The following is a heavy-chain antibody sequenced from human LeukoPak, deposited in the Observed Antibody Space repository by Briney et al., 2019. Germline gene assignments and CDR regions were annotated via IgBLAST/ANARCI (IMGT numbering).Heavy chain of an antibody. D-gene: IGHD3-3*01. CDR2: IYYSGST. CDR3: ARTLTKMEYYFDY. Sequence: QVQLQESGPGLVKPSQTLSLTCTVSGGSISSGNYYWTWIRQPAGKGLEWIGSIYYSGSTYYNPSLKSRVTISVDTSKNQFSLKLSSVTAADTAVYYCARTLTKMEYYFDYWGQGTLVTVSS. CDR1: GGSISSGNYY. J-gene: IGHJ4*02. V-gene: IGHV4-39*01.